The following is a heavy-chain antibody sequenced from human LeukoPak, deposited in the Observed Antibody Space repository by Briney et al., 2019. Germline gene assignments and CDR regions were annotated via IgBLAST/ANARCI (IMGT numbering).Heavy chain of an antibody. CDR1: GYTLTELS. J-gene: IGHJ3*02. V-gene: IGHV1-24*01. CDR2: FDPEDGKT. D-gene: IGHD4-17*01. Sequence: ASVKVSCKVSGYTLTELSMHWVRQAPGKGLEWMGGFDPEDGKTIYAQKFQGRVTMTRDTSISTAYMELSRLRSDDTAVYYCARIGDLKAFDIWGQGTMVTVSS. CDR3: ARIGDLKAFDI.